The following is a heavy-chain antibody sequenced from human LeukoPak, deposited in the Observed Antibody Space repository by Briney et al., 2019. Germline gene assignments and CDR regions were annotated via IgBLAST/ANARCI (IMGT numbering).Heavy chain of an antibody. J-gene: IGHJ4*02. CDR3: ARVTVGVGRWPRWDY. CDR2: ISSSSSYI. Sequence: GGSLRLSCAASRFTFSSYSMNWVRQAPGKGLEWVSSISSSSSYIYYADSVKGRFTISRDNAKNSLYLQMNSLRAEDTAVYYRARVTVGVGRWPRWDYWGQGTLVTVSS. V-gene: IGHV3-21*01. D-gene: IGHD1-26*01. CDR1: RFTFSSYS.